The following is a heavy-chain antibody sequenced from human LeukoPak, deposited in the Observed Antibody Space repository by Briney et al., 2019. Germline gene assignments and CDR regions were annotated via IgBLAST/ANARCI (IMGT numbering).Heavy chain of an antibody. CDR2: IYYSGST. Sequence: PSETLSLTCTVSGGSISSYYWSWIRQPPGKGLEWIGYIYYSGSTNYNPSLKSRVTISVDTSKNQFSLKLSSVTAADTAVYYCARDCVAEAADAGFDYWGQGTLVTVSS. CDR1: GGSISSYY. CDR3: ARDCVAEAADAGFDY. D-gene: IGHD6-19*01. V-gene: IGHV4-59*12. J-gene: IGHJ4*02.